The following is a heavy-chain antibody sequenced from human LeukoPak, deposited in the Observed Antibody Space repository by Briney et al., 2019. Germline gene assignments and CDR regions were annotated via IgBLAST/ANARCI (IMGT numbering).Heavy chain of an antibody. CDR2: INPSGGST. J-gene: IGHJ6*02. V-gene: IGHV1-46*01. Sequence: ASVKVSCKASGYTFTSYYMHWVRQAPGQGLEWMGIINPSGGSTSYAQKFQGRVTMTRDTSTSTVYMELSSLRSEDTAIYYCARKVVVAVTIDYYGMDVWGHGTTVTVSS. CDR1: GYTFTSYY. D-gene: IGHD2-15*01. CDR3: ARKVVVAVTIDYYGMDV.